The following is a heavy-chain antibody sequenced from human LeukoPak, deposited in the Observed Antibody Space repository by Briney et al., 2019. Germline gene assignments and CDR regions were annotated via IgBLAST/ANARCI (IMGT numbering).Heavy chain of an antibody. CDR3: ARDRGGSCYS. D-gene: IGHD2-15*01. J-gene: IGHJ4*02. CDR2: ISYDGSNK. V-gene: IGHV3-30*04. Sequence: PGGSLGLSCAASGFTFSSYAMHWVRQAPGKGLEWVAVISYDGSNKYYADSVKGRFTISRDNSKNTLYLQMNSLRAEDTAVYYCARDRGGSCYSWGQGTLVTVSS. CDR1: GFTFSSYA.